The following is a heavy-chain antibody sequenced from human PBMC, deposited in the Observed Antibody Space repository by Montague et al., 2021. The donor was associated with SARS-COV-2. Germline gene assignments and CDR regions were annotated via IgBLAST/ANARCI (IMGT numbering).Heavy chain of an antibody. Sequence: SLRLSCAASGFTFSSYEMNWVRQAPGKGLEWVSYISSSDSTIYYADSVKGRFTISRDNAKNSLYLQMNSLRAEDTAVYYCASLNYYDSSGYYQGGTPDEYFQHWGQGTLVTVSS. V-gene: IGHV3-48*03. CDR2: ISSSDSTI. CDR1: GFTFSSYE. CDR3: ASLNYYDSSGYYQGGTPDEYFQH. D-gene: IGHD3-22*01. J-gene: IGHJ1*01.